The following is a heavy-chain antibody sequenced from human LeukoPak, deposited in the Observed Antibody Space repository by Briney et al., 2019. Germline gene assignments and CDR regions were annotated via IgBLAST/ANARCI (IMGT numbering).Heavy chain of an antibody. CDR1: GFTFSSNA. D-gene: IGHD5-18*01. V-gene: IGHV3-30-3*01. J-gene: IGHJ3*02. Sequence: GGSLRLSCAASGFTFSSNAMHWVRQAPGKGLEWVAIISFDGSNKYYADSVKGRFTISRDNSKNTLYLKMNGLRAEDTAVYYCARDPKGGYSYGWGAFDIWGHGTMVTVSS. CDR2: ISFDGSNK. CDR3: ARDPKGGYSYGWGAFDI.